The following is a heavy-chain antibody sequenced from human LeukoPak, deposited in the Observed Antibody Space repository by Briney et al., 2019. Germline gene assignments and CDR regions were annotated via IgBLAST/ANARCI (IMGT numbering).Heavy chain of an antibody. CDR2: IYYSGST. V-gene: IGHV4-59*08. CDR1: GGSISSYY. Sequence: PSETLSLTCTVSGGSISSYYWRWIRQPPGKGLEWIGYIYYSGSTNYNPSLKSGVTISVDTSKNQFSLKLSSVTAADTAVYYCARALYSSSWFYFDYWGQGTLVTVSS. D-gene: IGHD6-13*01. J-gene: IGHJ4*02. CDR3: ARALYSSSWFYFDY.